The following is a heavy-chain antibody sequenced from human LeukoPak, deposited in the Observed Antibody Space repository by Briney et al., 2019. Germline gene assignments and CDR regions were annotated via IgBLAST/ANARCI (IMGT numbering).Heavy chain of an antibody. J-gene: IGHJ4*02. D-gene: IGHD3-10*01. CDR1: GFTVSSNY. CDR2: IYSGGST. CDR3: AREMDYGSGSRGY. Sequence: GGSLRLSCAASGFTVSSNYMSWVRQAPGKGLEWVSVIYSGGSTYYADSVKGGFTISRDNSKNTLYLQMNSLRAEDTAVYYCAREMDYGSGSRGYWGQGTLVTVSS. V-gene: IGHV3-66*01.